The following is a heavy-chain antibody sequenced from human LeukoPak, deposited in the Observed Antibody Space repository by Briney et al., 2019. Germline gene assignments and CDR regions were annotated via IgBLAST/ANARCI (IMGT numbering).Heavy chain of an antibody. J-gene: IGHJ4*02. D-gene: IGHD5-24*01. CDR3: ASGVGDGYNYVQDYFDY. V-gene: IGHV1-69*13. CDR1: GYTFTNYG. CDR2: IIPIFGTA. Sequence: GASVKVSCKASGYTFTNYGISWVRQAPGQGLEWMGGIIPIFGTANYAQKFQGRVTITADESTSTAYMELSSLRSEDTAVYYCASGVGDGYNYVQDYFDYWGQGTLVTVSS.